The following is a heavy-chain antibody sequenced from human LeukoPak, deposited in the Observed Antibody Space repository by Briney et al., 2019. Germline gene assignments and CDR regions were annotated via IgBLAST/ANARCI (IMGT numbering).Heavy chain of an antibody. J-gene: IGHJ3*02. D-gene: IGHD3-10*01. V-gene: IGHV3-48*03. CDR3: ARGSSGDAFDI. Sequence: PGGSLRLSCAASGFTFSTHEMNWVRQAPGKGLEWVSYISSSGITMYYADSVKGRFTISRDNAKKSLYLQMNSLRAEDTAVYYCARGSSGDAFDIWGQGTMVTVSS. CDR2: ISSSGITM. CDR1: GFTFSTHE.